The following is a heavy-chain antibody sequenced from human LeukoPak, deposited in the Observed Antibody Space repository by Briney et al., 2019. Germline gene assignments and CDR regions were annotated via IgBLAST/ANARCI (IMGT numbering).Heavy chain of an antibody. J-gene: IGHJ4*02. D-gene: IGHD1-1*01. CDR3: AYDEGFDY. CDR2: ISYDGSNK. Sequence: GRSLRLSCAASRFTFSSYAMHWVRQAPGKGLEWVAVISYDGSNKYYADSVKGRFTISRDNSKNTLYLQMNSLRAEDTAVYYCAYDEGFDYWGQGTLVTVSS. V-gene: IGHV3-30*01. CDR1: RFTFSSYA.